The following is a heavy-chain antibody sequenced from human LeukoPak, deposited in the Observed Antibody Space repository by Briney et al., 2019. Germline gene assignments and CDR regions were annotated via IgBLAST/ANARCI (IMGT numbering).Heavy chain of an antibody. CDR2: IYYSGST. CDR3: AKDDRWLQFCC. Sequence: SETLSLTCTVSGGSISSYYWSWIRQPPGKGLEWIGYIYYSGSTNYNPSLKSRVTISVDTSKNQFSLKLSSVTAADTAVYYCAKDDRWLQFCCWGQGTLVTVPA. D-gene: IGHD5-24*01. J-gene: IGHJ4*02. CDR1: GGSISSYY. V-gene: IGHV4-59*01.